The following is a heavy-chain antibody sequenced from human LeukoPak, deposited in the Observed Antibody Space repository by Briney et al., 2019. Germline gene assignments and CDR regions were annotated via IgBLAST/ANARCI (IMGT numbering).Heavy chain of an antibody. J-gene: IGHJ4*02. CDR1: GFTFSSDA. V-gene: IGHV3-64D*06. CDR3: VKGYSGYALNFDS. Sequence: GGSLRLSCSVSGFTFSSDAMTWGRQAPGNGLEYFSAISSNGGSTSHAASVTGRFTISRDNSKNRLYLQLSSLRPENTALYYRVKGYSGYALNFDSWGQGTLVTVSS. D-gene: IGHD5-12*01. CDR2: ISSNGGST.